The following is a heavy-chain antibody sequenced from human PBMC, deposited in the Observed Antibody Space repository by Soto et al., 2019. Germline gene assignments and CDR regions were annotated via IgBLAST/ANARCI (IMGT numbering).Heavy chain of an antibody. CDR2: IVVGSGNT. Sequence: SVKVSCKASGFTFTSSAVQWVRQARGQRLEWIGWIVVGSGNTNYAQKFQERVTITRDMSTSTAYMELSSLRSEDTAVYYCAAPKSPYYYDSRTFDYWGQGTLVTVSS. CDR1: GFTFTSSA. J-gene: IGHJ4*02. V-gene: IGHV1-58*01. D-gene: IGHD3-22*01. CDR3: AAPKSPYYYDSRTFDY.